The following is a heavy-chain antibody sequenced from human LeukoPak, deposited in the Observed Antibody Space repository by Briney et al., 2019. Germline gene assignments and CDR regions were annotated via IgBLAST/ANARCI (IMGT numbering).Heavy chain of an antibody. Sequence: PGGSLRLSCATSGFTFSSYAMHWVRQAPGKGLEWVALISYDGINQYYADSVKGRFIISRDNSKNTLYLQLNSLRLEDTAVYYWTLTTFGVVYYFDYWGQGTLVTVSS. J-gene: IGHJ4*02. CDR3: TLTTFGVVYYFDY. CDR1: GFTFSSYA. CDR2: ISYDGINQ. D-gene: IGHD1/OR15-1a*01. V-gene: IGHV3-30*04.